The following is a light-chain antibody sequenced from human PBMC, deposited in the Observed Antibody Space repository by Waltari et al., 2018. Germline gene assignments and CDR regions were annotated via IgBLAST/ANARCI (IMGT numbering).Light chain of an antibody. CDR3: QQSYRTPYT. V-gene: IGKV1-39*01. CDR1: QNINRY. CDR2: AAY. Sequence: DIQMTQFPSSLSASVGDRVTISCRATQNINRYLNWYQQKTGKAPKLLICAAYTLQIGVPSRFSGSGSGTDFTLTISSLQPEDSASYYCQQSYRTPYTFGQGTKVEV. J-gene: IGKJ2*01.